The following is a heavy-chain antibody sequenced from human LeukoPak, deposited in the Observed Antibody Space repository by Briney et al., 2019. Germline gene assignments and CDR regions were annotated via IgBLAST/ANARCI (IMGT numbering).Heavy chain of an antibody. CDR3: ARGGALTSFDS. D-gene: IGHD1-26*01. J-gene: IGHJ4*02. CDR2: ISAYNGKT. Sequence: ASVKLSCKASGFAWSSYGFSWVRQPPGQGLERMGWISAYNGKTNYAQKFQGRVTMTTDTSTTTVYMDLRSLRSDDTAVYFCARGGALTSFDSWGQGTLITVSS. V-gene: IGHV1-18*01. CDR1: GFAWSSYG.